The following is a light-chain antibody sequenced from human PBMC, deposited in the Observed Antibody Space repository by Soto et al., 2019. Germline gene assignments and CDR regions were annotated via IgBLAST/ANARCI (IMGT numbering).Light chain of an antibody. CDR3: QQYGTSEII. J-gene: IGKJ5*01. CDR2: GAS. Sequence: EIVMTQSPATLSVSPGARAPVFCRASQSVSSDLGWYQQKPGQAPRLLIHGASTRATGIPARFSGSGSGTDFTLTISRLETEDFAVFYCQQYGTSEIIFGQGTRLEI. V-gene: IGKV3-15*01. CDR1: QSVSSD.